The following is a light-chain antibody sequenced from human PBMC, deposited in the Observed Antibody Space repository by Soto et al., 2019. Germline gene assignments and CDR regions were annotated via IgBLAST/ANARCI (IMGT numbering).Light chain of an antibody. V-gene: IGLV2-23*01. CDR1: SSDVGRYNS. CDR2: EGS. J-gene: IGLJ1*01. Sequence: QSVLTQPASVSGSRGQSIAISCTGSSSDVGRYNSVSWYQQHPGKAPKLMIYEGSKRPSGVSDRFSGSKSGNTASLTISGLQPEDEADYYCCSYVGDPYVFGTGTKVTVL. CDR3: CSYVGDPYV.